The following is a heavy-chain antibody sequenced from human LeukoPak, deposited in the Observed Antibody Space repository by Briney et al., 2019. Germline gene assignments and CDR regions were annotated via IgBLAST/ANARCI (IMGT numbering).Heavy chain of an antibody. Sequence: GGSLRLSCAASGFTFSSYSMNWVRQAPGKGLEWVSYISSSSSTIYYADSVKGRFTISRDNAKNSLYLQMGSLRAEDMAVYYCARDHMVRGVIIAYYMDVWGKGTTVTVSS. CDR2: ISSSSSTI. V-gene: IGHV3-48*01. D-gene: IGHD3-10*01. J-gene: IGHJ6*03. CDR3: ARDHMVRGVIIAYYMDV. CDR1: GFTFSSYS.